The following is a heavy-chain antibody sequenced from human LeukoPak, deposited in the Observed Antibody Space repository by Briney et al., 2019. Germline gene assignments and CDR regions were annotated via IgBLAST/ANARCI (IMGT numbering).Heavy chain of an antibody. D-gene: IGHD3-16*02. CDR2: ISVNGGST. CDR3: ERLRLGELSTVDF. J-gene: IGHJ4*02. V-gene: IGHV3-23*01. Sequence: GGSLRLSCAASGFTFSSYAMSWVRQAPGKGPEWVSAISVNGGSTYYADSVKGRFTISRDNSKNTLYLQVNSLRADNTAVYYCERLRLGELSTVDFWGQGTLVTVSS. CDR1: GFTFSSYA.